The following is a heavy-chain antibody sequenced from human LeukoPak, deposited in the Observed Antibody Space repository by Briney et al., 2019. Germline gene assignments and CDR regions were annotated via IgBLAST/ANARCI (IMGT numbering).Heavy chain of an antibody. D-gene: IGHD5-24*01. CDR3: ARDCKGRDGYNSNAFDI. J-gene: IGHJ3*02. V-gene: IGHV1-8*01. CDR2: MNPNSGNT. Sequence: GASVKVSCKASGYTFTSYDINWVRQATGQGLEWMGWMNPNSGNTGYAQKFQGRVTMTRNTSISTAYMELSSLRSEDTAVYYCARDCKGRDGYNSNAFDIWGQGTMVTVSS. CDR1: GYTFTSYD.